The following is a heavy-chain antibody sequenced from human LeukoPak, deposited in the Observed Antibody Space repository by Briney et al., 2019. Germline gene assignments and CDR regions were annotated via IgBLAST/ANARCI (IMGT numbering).Heavy chain of an antibody. CDR2: IYWDDDR. CDR3: AHRKNYYDSSVFDN. Sequence: SGPTLVNPTQPLTLTCTFSGFSLNTRRGGVGWIRQPPGRALEWLALIYWDDDRRYSPSLKSRLTITKDTSKNQVVLTMTNMDPVDTATYFCAHRKNYYDSSVFDNWGQGTLVTVSS. CDR1: GFSLNTRRGG. D-gene: IGHD3-22*01. J-gene: IGHJ4*02. V-gene: IGHV2-5*02.